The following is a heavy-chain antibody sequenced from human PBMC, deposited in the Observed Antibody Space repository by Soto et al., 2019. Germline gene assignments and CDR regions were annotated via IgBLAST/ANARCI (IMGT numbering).Heavy chain of an antibody. V-gene: IGHV1-69*12. CDR1: GGTFSSYA. CDR2: IIPIFGTA. D-gene: IGHD4-17*01. CDR3: AIGGDYFLSRSCFDP. J-gene: IGHJ5*02. Sequence: QVQLVQSGAEVKKPGASVKVSCKASGGTFSSYAISWVRQAPGQGLEWMGGIIPIFGTANDAQKFQGRVKITADESTSTAYLDLSSLRSGDTAVYYCAIGGDYFLSRSCFDPWGQGTLVTVSS.